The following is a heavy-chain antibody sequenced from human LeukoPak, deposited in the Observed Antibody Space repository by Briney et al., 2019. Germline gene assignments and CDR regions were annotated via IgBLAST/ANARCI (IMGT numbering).Heavy chain of an antibody. CDR1: GFTFSDYW. CDR2: ISGSGGST. D-gene: IGHD6-19*01. J-gene: IGHJ4*02. V-gene: IGHV3-23*01. CDR3: AKMYSSGYWDY. Sequence: GGSLRLSCAASGFTFSDYWMTWVRQAPGKGLEWVSAISGSGGSTYYADSVKGRFTISRDNSKNTLYLQMNSLRAEDTAVYYCAKMYSSGYWDYWGQGTLVTVSS.